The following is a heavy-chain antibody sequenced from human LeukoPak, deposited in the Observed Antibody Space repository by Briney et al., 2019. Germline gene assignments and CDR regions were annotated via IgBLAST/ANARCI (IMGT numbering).Heavy chain of an antibody. CDR1: GGTFSSYA. CDR2: IIPIFGTA. CDR3: ARAYGSGGYYNPLRY. D-gene: IGHD3-10*01. V-gene: IGHV1-69*13. Sequence: ASVKVSCKASGGTFSSYAISWVRQAPGQGLEWMGGIIPIFGTANYAQKFQGRVTITADESTSTAYMELSSLRSEDTAVYYCARAYGSGGYYNPLRYWGQGTLVTVSS. J-gene: IGHJ4*02.